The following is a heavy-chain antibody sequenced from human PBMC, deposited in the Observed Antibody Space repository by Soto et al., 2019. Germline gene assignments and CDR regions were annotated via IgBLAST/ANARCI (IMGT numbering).Heavy chain of an antibody. D-gene: IGHD3-10*01. CDR2: ISGSGGST. V-gene: IGHV3-23*01. CDR1: GFTFSSYA. CDR3: AKSRSYYYYGMDV. J-gene: IGHJ6*02. Sequence: EVQLLESGGGLVQPGGSLRLSCAASGFTFSSYAMSWVRQAPGKGLEWVSAISGSGGSTYYADSVKGRFTISRDNSKNPLYLQMNSLRAEDTAVYYCAKSRSYYYYGMDVWGQGTTVTVSS.